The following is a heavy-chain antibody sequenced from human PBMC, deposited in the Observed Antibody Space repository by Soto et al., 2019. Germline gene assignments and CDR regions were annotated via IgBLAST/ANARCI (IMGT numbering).Heavy chain of an antibody. V-gene: IGHV4-59*08. CDR1: GGSISSYY. CDR3: ARGVTGYYFDY. D-gene: IGHD2-21*02. Sequence: SETLSLTCTVSGGSISSYYWSWIRQPPGKGLEWIGYIYYTGSTNYNPSLKSRVTISVDTSKNQFSLKLSSVTAADTAVYYCARGVTGYYFDYWGQGILVTVSS. CDR2: IYYTGST. J-gene: IGHJ4*02.